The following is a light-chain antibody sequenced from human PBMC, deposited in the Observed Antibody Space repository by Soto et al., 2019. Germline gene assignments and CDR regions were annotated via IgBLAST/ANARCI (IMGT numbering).Light chain of an antibody. Sequence: DIQMTQSPSSLSAYVGDRVTITCRASLPISNYLAWYQQKPVQIPNLLIYDASTLQAGVTCRFSGRGSGADFTLTISSLQPEDVAAYYCQKYNSAPLTFVGGTKVEIK. J-gene: IGKJ4*01. V-gene: IGKV1-27*01. CDR3: QKYNSAPLT. CDR1: LPISNY. CDR2: DAS.